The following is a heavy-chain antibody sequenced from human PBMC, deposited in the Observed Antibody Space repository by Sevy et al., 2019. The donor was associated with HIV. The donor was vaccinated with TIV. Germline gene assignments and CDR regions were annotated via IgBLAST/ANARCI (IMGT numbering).Heavy chain of an antibody. CDR2: IRGSGGST. J-gene: IGHJ4*02. Sequence: GGSLRLSCAASGFTFSSYAMSWVRQAPGKGLEWVSAIRGSGGSTYYADSVKGRFTISRDNSKNTLYLQMNSLRAEDTAVYYCAKVYYDSSGYYSWGQGTLVTVSS. CDR1: GFTFSSYA. V-gene: IGHV3-23*01. CDR3: AKVYYDSSGYYS. D-gene: IGHD3-22*01.